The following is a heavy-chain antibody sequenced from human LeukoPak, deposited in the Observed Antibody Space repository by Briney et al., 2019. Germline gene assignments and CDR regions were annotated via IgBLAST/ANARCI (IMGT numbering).Heavy chain of an antibody. Sequence: GGSLRLSCAASGFTFSDHYMDWVRQAPGKGLEWVGRTRNKANSYTTDYAASVKGRFIISRDDSKNSLYLQMNSLKTEDTAVYYCARDPQMATTHEPPNNWFDPWGQGTLVTVSS. J-gene: IGHJ5*02. D-gene: IGHD5-24*01. CDR2: TRNKANSYTT. CDR1: GFTFSDHY. V-gene: IGHV3-72*01. CDR3: ARDPQMATTHEPPNNWFDP.